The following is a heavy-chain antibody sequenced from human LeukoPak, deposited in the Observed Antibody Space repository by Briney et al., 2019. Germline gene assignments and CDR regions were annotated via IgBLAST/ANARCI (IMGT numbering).Heavy chain of an antibody. CDR1: GGSISSYY. D-gene: IGHD2-15*01. CDR2: IYYSGST. J-gene: IGHJ4*02. V-gene: IGHV4-59*01. CDR3: ARSGGSASDDY. Sequence: SETLSLTCTVSGGSISSYYWSWIRQPPGKGLEWIGYIYYSGSTNYNPSLKSRVTISVDTSKNQFSLKLSSVTAADTAVYYCARSGGSASDDYWGQGTLVTVSS.